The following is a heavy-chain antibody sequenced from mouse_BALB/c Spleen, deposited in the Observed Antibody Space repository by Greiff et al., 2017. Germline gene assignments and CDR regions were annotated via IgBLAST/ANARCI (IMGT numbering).Heavy chain of an antibody. J-gene: IGHJ2*01. CDR2: IDPANGNT. CDR1: GFNIKDTY. CDR3: ARENSLLRPPDY. Sequence: EVQRVESGAELVKPGASVKLSCTASGFNIKDTYMHWVKQRPEQGLEWIGRIDPANGNTKYDPKFQGKATITADTSSNTAYLQLSSLTSEDTAVYYCARENSLLRPPDYWGQGTTLTVSS. V-gene: IGHV14-3*02. D-gene: IGHD1-2*01.